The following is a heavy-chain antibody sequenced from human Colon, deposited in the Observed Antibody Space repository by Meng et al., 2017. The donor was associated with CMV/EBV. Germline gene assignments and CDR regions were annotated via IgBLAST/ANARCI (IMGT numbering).Heavy chain of an antibody. CDR3: ERVGGWIGSSSIFGWFDP. Sequence: QVELGECGGECTIPGASWKVPCKGSGSTFTAYYMTWVRQAPGQGLEWMGLINSNTGATKYAQKFQNRITMTRDTSINTVYMQLSGLRSDDTAVYYCERVGGWIGSSSIFGWFDPWGQGTLVTVSS. J-gene: IGHJ5*02. V-gene: IGHV1-2*02. CDR2: INSNTGAT. D-gene: IGHD6-6*01. CDR1: GSTFTAYY.